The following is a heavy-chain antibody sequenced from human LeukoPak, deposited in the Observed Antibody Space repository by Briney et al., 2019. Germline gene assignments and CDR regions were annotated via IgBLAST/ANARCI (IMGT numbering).Heavy chain of an antibody. Sequence: ASVKVSCKASGGTFSSYAISWVRQAPGQGLEWMGGIISIFGTANYAQKFQGRVTITADESTSTAYMELSSLRSEDTAVYYCARAAEPYCSGGSCFFTEDCWGQGTLVTVSS. CDR3: ARAAEPYCSGGSCFFTEDC. CDR2: IISIFGTA. D-gene: IGHD2-15*01. CDR1: GGTFSSYA. V-gene: IGHV1-69*13. J-gene: IGHJ4*02.